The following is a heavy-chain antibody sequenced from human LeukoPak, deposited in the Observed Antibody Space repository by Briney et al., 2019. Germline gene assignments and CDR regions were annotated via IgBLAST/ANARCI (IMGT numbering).Heavy chain of an antibody. Sequence: GGSLRLSCAASGFTFSSYGMHWVRQAPGKGLEWVAVISYDGSNKYYADSVKGRFTISRDNSKNTLYLQMNSLRAEDTAVYYCAKGKEAWELPGVFDYWGQGTLVTVSS. CDR3: AKGKEAWELPGVFDY. V-gene: IGHV3-30*18. J-gene: IGHJ4*02. CDR1: GFTFSSYG. D-gene: IGHD1-26*01. CDR2: ISYDGSNK.